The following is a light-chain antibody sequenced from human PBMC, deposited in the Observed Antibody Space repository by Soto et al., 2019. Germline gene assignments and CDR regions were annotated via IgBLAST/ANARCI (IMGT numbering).Light chain of an antibody. CDR2: AAS. J-gene: IGKJ1*01. CDR3: QQSNRTPWT. V-gene: IGKV1-39*01. Sequence: DIQMTQSPSSLSASVGDRVTITCRASQNINTYLNWYQEKPGTAPKLLICAASSLQSGVPSRCSGSTSGTDFTLTISSLQPEDSATYYCQQSNRTPWTFGQGTKVEIK. CDR1: QNINTY.